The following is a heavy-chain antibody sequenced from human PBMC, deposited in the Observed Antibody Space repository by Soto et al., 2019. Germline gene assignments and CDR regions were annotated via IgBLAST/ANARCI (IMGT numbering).Heavy chain of an antibody. CDR1: GFTFSSYA. J-gene: IGHJ4*02. CDR3: ARMRSYSGGHTMGYFDF. CDR2: ISANGRNT. Sequence: HPGGSLRLSCAASGFTFSSYAMNWVRQAPGKGLEWVSSISANGRNTYYADSVKGRFTISRDRSKNTLYLQLDSLRVEDTAVYFCARMRSYSGGHTMGYFDFWGPGTLVTVSS. D-gene: IGHD6-25*01. V-gene: IGHV3-23*01.